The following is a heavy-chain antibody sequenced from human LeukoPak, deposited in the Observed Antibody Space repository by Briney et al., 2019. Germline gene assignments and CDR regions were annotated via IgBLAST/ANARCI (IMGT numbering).Heavy chain of an antibody. CDR1: GYTFTGYY. Sequence: ASVKVSCKASGYTFTGYYMHWVRQAPGQGLEWMGWINPNSGGTNYAQKFQGRVTMTRDTSISTAYMELSRLRSDDTAVYYCARENDYQGTPSFDPWGQGTLVTVSS. CDR2: INPNSGGT. D-gene: IGHD1-1*01. V-gene: IGHV1-2*02. CDR3: ARENDYQGTPSFDP. J-gene: IGHJ5*02.